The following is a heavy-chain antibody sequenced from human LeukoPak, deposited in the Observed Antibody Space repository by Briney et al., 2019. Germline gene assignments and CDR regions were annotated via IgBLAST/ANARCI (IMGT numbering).Heavy chain of an antibody. Sequence: TPSETLSLTCTVSGGSISSSSYYWGWIRQPPGKGLEWIGYIYYSGSTNYNPSLKSRVTISVDTSKNQFSLKLSSVTAADTAVYYCARQSYSGYDFSYYFDNWGQGTLVTVSS. D-gene: IGHD5-12*01. J-gene: IGHJ4*02. CDR2: IYYSGST. CDR1: GGSISSSSYY. V-gene: IGHV4-61*05. CDR3: ARQSYSGYDFSYYFDN.